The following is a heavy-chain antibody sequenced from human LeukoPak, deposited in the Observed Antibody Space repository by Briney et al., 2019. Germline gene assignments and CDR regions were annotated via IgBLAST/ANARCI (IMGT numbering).Heavy chain of an antibody. Sequence: SETLSLTCTVSGGSISSGGYYWSWIRQHPGKGLEWIGYIYYSGSTYYNPSLKSRVTISVDTSKNQFSLKLSSVTAADTAVYYCARLYGSGSYYIGFDPWAREPWSPSPQ. J-gene: IGHJ5*02. V-gene: IGHV4-31*03. CDR3: ARLYGSGSYYIGFDP. D-gene: IGHD3-10*01. CDR1: GGSISSGGYY. CDR2: IYYSGST.